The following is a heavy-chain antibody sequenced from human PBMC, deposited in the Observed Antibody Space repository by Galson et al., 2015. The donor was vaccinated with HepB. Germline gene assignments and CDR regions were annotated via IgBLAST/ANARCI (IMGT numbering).Heavy chain of an antibody. CDR3: ARGAVVVAVGATENNWFDP. D-gene: IGHD2-15*01. CDR1: GYTFSSYS. Sequence: SVKVSCKASGYTFSSYSITWVRQAPGHGLEWVGWISPHNRYTSYAQNFQGRVTMTTDTSTNTAYMELRSLRSDDTAIYYCARGAVVVAVGATENNWFDPWGRGTLVTVSS. J-gene: IGHJ5*02. CDR2: ISPHNRYT. V-gene: IGHV1-18*01.